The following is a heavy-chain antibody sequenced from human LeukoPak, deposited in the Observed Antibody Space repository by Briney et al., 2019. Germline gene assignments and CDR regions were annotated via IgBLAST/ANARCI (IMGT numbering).Heavy chain of an antibody. CDR2: INAGNGNT. J-gene: IGHJ4*02. D-gene: IGHD6-13*01. CDR1: GYTFTSYA. V-gene: IGHV1-3*01. Sequence: ASVKVSCKASGYTFTSYAMHWVRQAPGQRLEWMGWINAGNGNTKYSQKFQGRVTITRDTSASTAYMELSSLRPEDTAVYYCASGYSSSWYRIDYWGQGTLVTVSS. CDR3: ASGYSSSWYRIDY.